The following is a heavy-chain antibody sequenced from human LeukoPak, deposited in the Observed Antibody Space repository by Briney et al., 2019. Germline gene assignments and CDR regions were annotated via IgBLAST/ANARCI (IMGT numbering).Heavy chain of an antibody. V-gene: IGHV3-15*01. CDR2: IKSKTDGGTT. D-gene: IGHD2-2*02. Sequence: GGSLRLSCAASGFTFSNAWMSWVRQAPGKGLEWVGRIKSKTDGGTTDYAAPVKGRFTISRDDSKNTLYLQMNSLRAEDTAVYYCAKGIVVVPAAIIFDYWGQGTLVTVFS. J-gene: IGHJ4*02. CDR3: AKGIVVVPAAIIFDY. CDR1: GFTFSNAW.